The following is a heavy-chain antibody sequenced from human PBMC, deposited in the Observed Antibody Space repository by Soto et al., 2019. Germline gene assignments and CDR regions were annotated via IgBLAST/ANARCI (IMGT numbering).Heavy chain of an antibody. CDR2: IYHSGST. J-gene: IGHJ1*01. D-gene: IGHD6-19*01. V-gene: IGHV4-4*02. CDR1: SGSISSSNW. CDR3: AGGGSGWYEVLYFQH. Sequence: QVQLQESGPGLVKPSGTLSLTCAVSSGSISSSNWWSWVRQPPGKGLEWIGEIYHSGSTNYNPSLKSRVTISVDKSKNQFSLKLSSVTAADTAVYYCAGGGSGWYEVLYFQHWGQGTLVTVSS.